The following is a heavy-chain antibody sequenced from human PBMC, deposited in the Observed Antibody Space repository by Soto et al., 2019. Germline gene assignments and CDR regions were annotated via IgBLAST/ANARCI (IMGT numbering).Heavy chain of an antibody. D-gene: IGHD3-10*01. Sequence: QVQLVESGGGVVQPGRSLRLSCAASGFNFSSSAMYWVRQAPGKGLEWMAVLSDDGSNRYYADSVRGRFTISRDNSKNTLYLQMNSLRADDTAVYYCASASMVRGIIGWFDPWGQGTLVTVSS. CDR2: LSDDGSNR. V-gene: IGHV3-30-3*01. CDR1: GFNFSSSA. CDR3: ASASMVRGIIGWFDP. J-gene: IGHJ5*02.